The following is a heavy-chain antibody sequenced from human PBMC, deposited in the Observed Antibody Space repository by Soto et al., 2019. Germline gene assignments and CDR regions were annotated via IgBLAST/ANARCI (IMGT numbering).Heavy chain of an antibody. Sequence: EVQLVESGGGLVQRGGSLRLSCAASGFTFSSFSMNWFRQAPGRGLEWISYIGGGGRLISYADSVKGRFAISRDNAQNSLYLQMDSLRDEDTVVYYCARDLGWAFDCWGQGTLVTVSS. J-gene: IGHJ4*02. CDR3: ARDLGWAFDC. CDR1: GFTFSSFS. CDR2: IGGGGRLI. V-gene: IGHV3-48*02. D-gene: IGHD6-19*01.